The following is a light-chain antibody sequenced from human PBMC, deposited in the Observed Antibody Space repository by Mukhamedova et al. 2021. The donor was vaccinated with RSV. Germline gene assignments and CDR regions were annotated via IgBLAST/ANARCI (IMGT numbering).Light chain of an antibody. CDR2: GAS. Sequence: ATLPCRASQSVSSSYLAWYQQKPGQAPRLLIYGASSRATGIPDRFSGSGSGTDFTLTISRLEPEDFAVYFCQQYGSSPYTFGQGT. V-gene: IGKV3-20*01. J-gene: IGKJ2*01. CDR1: QSVSSSY. CDR3: QQYGSSPYT.